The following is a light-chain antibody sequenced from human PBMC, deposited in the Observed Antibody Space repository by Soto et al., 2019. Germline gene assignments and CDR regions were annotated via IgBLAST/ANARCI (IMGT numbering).Light chain of an antibody. Sequence: EIVLTQSPATLSLSPGERATLSCRASQSVSSYLAWYQQKPGQAPRLLIYDASNRATGIPARFSGSGSGTDFTLTISSLEPEDFATYYCQQLNVYPSTFGGGTKVEIK. V-gene: IGKV3-11*01. CDR2: DAS. CDR1: QSVSSY. CDR3: QQLNVYPST. J-gene: IGKJ4*01.